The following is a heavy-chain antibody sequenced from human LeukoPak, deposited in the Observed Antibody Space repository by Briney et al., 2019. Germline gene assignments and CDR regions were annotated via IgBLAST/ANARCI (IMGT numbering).Heavy chain of an antibody. CDR3: ARNSGITMIVVVWGDAFDI. V-gene: IGHV4-34*01. J-gene: IGHJ3*02. CDR1: GGSFSGYY. D-gene: IGHD3-22*01. Sequence: SETLSLTCAVYGGSFSGYYWSWIRQPPGKGLEWIGEINHSGSTYYNPSLKSRVTISVDTSKNQFSLKLSSVTAADTAVYYCARNSGITMIVVVWGDAFDIWGQGTMVTVSS. CDR2: INHSGST.